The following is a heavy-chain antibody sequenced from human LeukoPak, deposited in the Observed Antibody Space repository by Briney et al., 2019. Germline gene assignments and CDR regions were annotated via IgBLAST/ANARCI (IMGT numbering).Heavy chain of an antibody. CDR2: INHSGST. D-gene: IGHD1-7*01. CDR3: ARGPWNWNYRRYYGMDV. J-gene: IGHJ6*02. Sequence: SETLSLTCAVYGGSFSGYYWSWIRRPPGKGLEWIGEINHSGSTNYNPSLKSRVTISVDTSKNQFSLKLSSVTAADTAVYYCARGPWNWNYRRYYGMDVWGQGTTVTVSS. CDR1: GGSFSGYY. V-gene: IGHV4-34*01.